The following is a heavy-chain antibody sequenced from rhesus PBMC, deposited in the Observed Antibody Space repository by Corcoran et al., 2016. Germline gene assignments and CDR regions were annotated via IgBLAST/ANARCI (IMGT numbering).Heavy chain of an antibody. V-gene: IGHV3S5*01. CDR1: GFTFSRYG. D-gene: IGHD1-44*02. Sequence: GGSLKLSCADSGFTFSRYGMSWVRTDPGKGLEWVSAINSGGGSTYYADSVKGRFTISRDNSKNTLSLQMNSLRSEDTAVYYCAKHQVGARLFDYWGQGVLVTVSS. CDR2: INSGGGST. CDR3: AKHQVGARLFDY. J-gene: IGHJ4*01.